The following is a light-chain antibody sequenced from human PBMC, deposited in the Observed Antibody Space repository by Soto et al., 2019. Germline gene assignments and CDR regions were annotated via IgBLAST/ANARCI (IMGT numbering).Light chain of an antibody. CDR3: AAWDDTLSACV. CDR2: YNN. V-gene: IGLV1-47*02. CDR1: DSNIGSNS. J-gene: IGLJ2*01. Sequence: QSVLTQPPSASGTAGQVVTISCSGGDSNIGSNSVYWYQHLPRMAPKLLIYYNNQRPSGVPDRFSGSRSGTSASLAIGGLRSEDEAVYYCAAWDDTLSACVFGKGTKLTVL.